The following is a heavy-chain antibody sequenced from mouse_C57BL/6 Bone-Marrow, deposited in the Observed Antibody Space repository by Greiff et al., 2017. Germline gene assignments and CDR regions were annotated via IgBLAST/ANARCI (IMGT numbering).Heavy chain of an antibody. J-gene: IGHJ2*01. CDR3: AINYDYAFDY. V-gene: IGHV1-59*01. CDR1: GYTFNSYW. CDR2: LDPSDSYT. D-gene: IGHD2-4*01. Sequence: VQLQQPGAELVRPGTSVKLSCKASGYTFNSYWMNWVKQRPGKGLEWIGVLDPSDSYTNYNQKFKGKATLTVDTSSSTAYMQLSSLTSEDSSVYYCAINYDYAFDYWCQGTTLTVSS.